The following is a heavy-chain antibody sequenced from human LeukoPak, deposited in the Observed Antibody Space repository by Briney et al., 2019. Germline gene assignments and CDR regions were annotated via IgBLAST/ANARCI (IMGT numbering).Heavy chain of an antibody. Sequence: AASVKVSCKVSGYTLTELSMHWVRQAPGKGLEWMGGFDPEDGETIYAQKFQGRVTMTEDTSTDTAYMKLSSLRSEDTAVYYCATDTAAAAYDAFDIWGQGTMVTVSS. V-gene: IGHV1-24*01. CDR1: GYTLTELS. CDR2: FDPEDGET. J-gene: IGHJ3*02. D-gene: IGHD6-13*01. CDR3: ATDTAAAAYDAFDI.